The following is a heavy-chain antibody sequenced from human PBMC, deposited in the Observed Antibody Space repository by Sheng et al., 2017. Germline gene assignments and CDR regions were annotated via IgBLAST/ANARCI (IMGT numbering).Heavy chain of an antibody. CDR1: GFTLSDHY. J-gene: IGHJ4*02. D-gene: IGHD3-10*01. V-gene: IGHV3-72*01. CDR2: SKNKANRFST. Sequence: EVQLVESGGGLVQPGGSLRLSCAASGFTLSDHYMDWVRQAPGKGLEWVGRSKNKANRFSTEYAASVKGRFTISRDNSKKSLYLQMNSLRAEDTAMYFCASLTMVEGSAYWGQGTLVTVSS. CDR3: ASLTMVEGSAY.